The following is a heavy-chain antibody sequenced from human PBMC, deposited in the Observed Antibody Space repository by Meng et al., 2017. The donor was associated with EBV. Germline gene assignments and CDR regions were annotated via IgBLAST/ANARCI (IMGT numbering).Heavy chain of an antibody. CDR2: INVGVGYT. Sequence: VLFVQVRAEVKTPGASVKVSCKASGYAFPSYILHWVRQAPGQRLEWMGWINVGVGYTKYSQKFQGRVTISSDTSATTGYMELSSLRSEDTAVYYCVRGPPVGVPGPGDYWGQGTLVTVSS. J-gene: IGHJ4*02. CDR1: GYAFPSYI. D-gene: IGHD2-21*01. CDR3: VRGPPVGVPGPGDY. V-gene: IGHV1-3*01.